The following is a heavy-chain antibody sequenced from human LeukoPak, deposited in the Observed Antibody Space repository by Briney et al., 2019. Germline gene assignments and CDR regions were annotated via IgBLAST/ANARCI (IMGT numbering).Heavy chain of an antibody. CDR3: ARAGYGAFRIFDL. CDR2: INHSGST. J-gene: IGHJ2*01. V-gene: IGHV4-34*01. CDR1: GGSFSGYY. Sequence: SETLSLTCAVYGGSFSGYYWSWIRQPPGKGLEWIGEINHSGSTIYNPSLKSRVTISVDTSKNQFSLKLSSVTAADTAVYYCARAGYGAFRIFDLWGRGTLVTVSS. D-gene: IGHD4-17*01.